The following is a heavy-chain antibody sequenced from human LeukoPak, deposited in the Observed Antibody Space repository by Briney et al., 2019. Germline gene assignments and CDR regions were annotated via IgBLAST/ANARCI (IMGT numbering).Heavy chain of an antibody. CDR3: ARDLSGQAGNYERYFDY. J-gene: IGHJ4*02. CDR2: IIPIFGTA. V-gene: IGHV1-69*05. CDR1: GGTFSSYA. D-gene: IGHD4-11*01. Sequence: SVKVSCKASGGTFSSYAISWVRQAPGQGLEWMGRIIPIFGTANYAQKFQGRVTITTDESTSTAYMELSSLRSEDTAVYYCARDLSGQAGNYERYFDYWGQGTLVTVSS.